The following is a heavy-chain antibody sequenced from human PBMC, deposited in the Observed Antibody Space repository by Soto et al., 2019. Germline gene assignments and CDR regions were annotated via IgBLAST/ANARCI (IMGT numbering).Heavy chain of an antibody. Sequence: GGSLRLSCAASGFTFSSYSMNWVRQAPGKGLGWVSSISSSSSYIYYADSVKGRFTISRDNAKNSLYLQMNSLRAEDTAVYYCARVGGGYQLLHAFDIWGQGTMVTVS. CDR3: ARVGGGYQLLHAFDI. V-gene: IGHV3-21*01. CDR1: GFTFSSYS. J-gene: IGHJ3*02. D-gene: IGHD2-2*01. CDR2: ISSSSSYI.